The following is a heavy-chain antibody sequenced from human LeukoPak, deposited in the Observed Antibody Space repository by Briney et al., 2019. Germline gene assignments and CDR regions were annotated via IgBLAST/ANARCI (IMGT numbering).Heavy chain of an antibody. J-gene: IGHJ5*02. Sequence: ASVKVSCKASGYTFTGYYMHWVRQAPGQGLEWMGWISAYNGNTNYAQKLQGRVTMTTDTSTSTAYMELRSLRSDDTAVYYCARDRYCSSTSCYFNWFDPWGQGTLVTVSS. CDR1: GYTFTGYY. V-gene: IGHV1-18*04. D-gene: IGHD2-2*01. CDR3: ARDRYCSSTSCYFNWFDP. CDR2: ISAYNGNT.